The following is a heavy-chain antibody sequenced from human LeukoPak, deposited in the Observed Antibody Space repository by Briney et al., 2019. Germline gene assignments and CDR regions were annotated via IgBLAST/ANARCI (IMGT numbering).Heavy chain of an antibody. CDR2: IYHSGST. Sequence: SETLSLTCAVSGGSFSSSNWGSWVRQPPGKGLEWIGEIYHSGSTNYNPSLKSRVTISVDKSKNQFSLKLSSVTAADAAVYYCAGALTPGGFDPWGQGTLVTVSS. CDR3: AGALTPGGFDP. V-gene: IGHV4-4*02. CDR1: GGSFSSSNW. D-gene: IGHD3-10*01. J-gene: IGHJ5*02.